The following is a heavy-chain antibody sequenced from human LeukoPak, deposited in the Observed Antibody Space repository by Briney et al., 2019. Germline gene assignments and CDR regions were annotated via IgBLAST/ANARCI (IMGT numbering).Heavy chain of an antibody. CDR1: GGSFSGYY. CDR3: ARGGFPQHYYYYYYYMDV. CDR2: INHSGST. V-gene: IGHV4-34*01. J-gene: IGHJ6*03. D-gene: IGHD3-3*02. Sequence: PSETLSLTCAVYGGSFSGYYWSWLRQPPGKGLEWLGEINHSGSTNYNPSLKSRVTISVDTSKNQFSLKLSSVTAADTAVYYCARGGFPQHYYYYYYYMDVWGKGTTVTISS.